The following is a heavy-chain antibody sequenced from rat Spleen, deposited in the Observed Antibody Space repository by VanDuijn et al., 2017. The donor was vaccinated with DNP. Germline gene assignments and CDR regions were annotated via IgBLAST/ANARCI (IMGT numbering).Heavy chain of an antibody. J-gene: IGHJ2*01. CDR1: GFTFSDYN. D-gene: IGHD1-6*01. CDR3: TTDRGYTTARFDY. V-gene: IGHV5-20*01. Sequence: EVRLMESGGGLVQPGRSLKLSCAASGFTFSDYNMAWVRQAPKKGLELVAYISYFGDNTYSGDSVKGRFTISRDNAKSTLYLQMNSLRSEDTATYYCTTDRGYTTARFDYWGQGVMVTVSS. CDR2: ISYFGDNT.